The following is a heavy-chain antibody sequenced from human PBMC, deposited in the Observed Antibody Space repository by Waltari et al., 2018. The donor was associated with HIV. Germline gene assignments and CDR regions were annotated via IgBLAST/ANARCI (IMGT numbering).Heavy chain of an antibody. D-gene: IGHD1-26*01. CDR3: ARIGTFPHNYAIDF. V-gene: IGHV3-7*01. CDR2: IKDDGSEK. Sequence: EVQLMESGGGVVRSGGSLRLSCAASVLTFPNYWMSWVRQTPGKGLEWVAYIKDDGSEKYYMGSVKGRFTISRDNAKNSMFLQMNSLRAEDTAVYYCARIGTFPHNYAIDFWGQGTTVTVSS. J-gene: IGHJ6*02. CDR1: VLTFPNYW.